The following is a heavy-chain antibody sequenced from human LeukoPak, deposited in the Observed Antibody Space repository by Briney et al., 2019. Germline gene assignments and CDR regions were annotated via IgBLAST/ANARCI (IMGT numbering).Heavy chain of an antibody. CDR1: GYIFTSYW. D-gene: IGHD1-26*01. CDR3: ARHVKSGIYTTTDFDY. CDR2: IYPGDSDT. Sequence: GESLNISCKGSGYIFTSYWIGWVRQMPGKGLEWMGIIYPGDSDTRYSPSFQGQVTISADKSISTAYLQWSSLKASDTAMYYCARHVKSGIYTTTDFDYWGQGTLVTVSS. J-gene: IGHJ4*02. V-gene: IGHV5-51*01.